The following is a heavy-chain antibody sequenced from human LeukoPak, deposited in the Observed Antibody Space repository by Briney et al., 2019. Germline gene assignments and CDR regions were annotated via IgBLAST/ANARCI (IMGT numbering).Heavy chain of an antibody. V-gene: IGHV4-59*08. CDR1: GGSISSYY. CDR3: ARPAARDYYYFCMDV. D-gene: IGHD6-6*01. J-gene: IGHJ6*03. CDR2: IYYSGST. Sequence: SETLSLTCTVSGGSISSYYWSWIRQPPGKGLEWIGYIYYSGSTNYNPSLKSRVTISVDTSKNQFSLNLSSVTAADTAVYFCARPAARDYYYFCMDVWAKGPRSPSP.